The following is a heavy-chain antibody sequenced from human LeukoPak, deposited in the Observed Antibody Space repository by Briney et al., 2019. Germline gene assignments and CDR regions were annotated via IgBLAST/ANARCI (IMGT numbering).Heavy chain of an antibody. D-gene: IGHD3-22*01. J-gene: IGHJ4*02. CDR3: AENPYYYDSSGYYYFDY. CDR2: INPSGGST. CDR1: GYTFTSYY. V-gene: IGHV1-46*01. Sequence: ASVKVSCKASGYTFTSYYMHWVRQAPGQGLEWMGIINPSGGSTSYAQKFQGRVTMTRDTSTSTVYMELSSLRPEDTAVYYCAENPYYYDSSGYYYFDYWGQGTLVTVSS.